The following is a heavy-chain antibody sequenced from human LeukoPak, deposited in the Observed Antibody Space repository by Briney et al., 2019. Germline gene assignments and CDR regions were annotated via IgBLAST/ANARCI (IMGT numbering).Heavy chain of an antibody. D-gene: IGHD6-13*01. Sequence: SVKVSCKASGGTFSSYAISWVRQAPGQGREWRGRLIPILGIANYAQKFEGRVTITADKSTSTAYMELSSLRSEDTAVYYCARPKAAADYYYYYGMDVWGQGTTVTVSS. V-gene: IGHV1-69*04. CDR1: GGTFSSYA. CDR3: ARPKAAADYYYYYGMDV. CDR2: LIPILGIA. J-gene: IGHJ6*02.